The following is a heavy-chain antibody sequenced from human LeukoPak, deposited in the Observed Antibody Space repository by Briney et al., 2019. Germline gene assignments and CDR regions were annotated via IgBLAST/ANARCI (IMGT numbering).Heavy chain of an antibody. CDR1: GFTVSSNY. V-gene: IGHV4-39*01. CDR3: ARLSIVGATDY. J-gene: IGHJ4*02. Sequence: GSLRLSCAASGFTVSSNYMNWVRQAPGKGLEWIGSIYYSGSTHYNPSLRSRVTMSVDTSKNQFSLKLSSVTAADTAVYYCARLSIVGATDYWGQGTLVTVSS. D-gene: IGHD1-26*01. CDR2: IYYSGST.